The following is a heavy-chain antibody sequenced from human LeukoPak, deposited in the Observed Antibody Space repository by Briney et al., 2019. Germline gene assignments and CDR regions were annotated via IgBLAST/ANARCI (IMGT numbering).Heavy chain of an antibody. D-gene: IGHD2-21*02. CDR3: ARPRTTVNVVTAMEFNY. CDR2: IWYDGSNK. V-gene: IGHV3-30*19. J-gene: IGHJ4*02. CDR1: GFTFSSYG. Sequence: HPGGSLRLSCAASGFTFSSYGTHWVRQAPGKGLEWVAVIWYDGSNKYYADSVKGRFTISRDNSKNTLYLQMNSLRAEDTAVYYCARPRTTVNVVTAMEFNYWGQGTLVTVSS.